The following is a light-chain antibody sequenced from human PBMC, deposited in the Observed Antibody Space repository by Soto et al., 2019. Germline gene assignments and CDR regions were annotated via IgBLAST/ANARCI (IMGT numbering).Light chain of an antibody. J-gene: IGKJ2*01. CDR1: QSVRSSY. V-gene: IGKV3-20*01. CDR2: GAS. Sequence: EIVLTQSPGTLSLSPGERATLSCRASQSVRSSYLAWYQQKPGQAPRLLIYGASIRATGIPDKFSGGGSGTDFSLTISRLEPEDFAVYYCQRYGTSPPYTFGQGTKLEMK. CDR3: QRYGTSPPYT.